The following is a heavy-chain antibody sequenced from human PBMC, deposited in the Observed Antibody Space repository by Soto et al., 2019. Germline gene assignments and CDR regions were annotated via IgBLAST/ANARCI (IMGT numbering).Heavy chain of an antibody. J-gene: IGHJ5*02. CDR2: TLSDGSNN. CDR1: GFTFSSYA. Sequence: GGSLRLSCGASGFTFSSYAIHWVRQAPGKGLEWVAVTLSDGSNNFYADSVKGRFTISRDNSKNTVYLQMNSLRPEDAAVYYCTRDASRDSSARGWFDPWGPGTLVTVSS. V-gene: IGHV3-30-3*01. CDR3: TRDASRDSSARGWFDP. D-gene: IGHD6-13*01.